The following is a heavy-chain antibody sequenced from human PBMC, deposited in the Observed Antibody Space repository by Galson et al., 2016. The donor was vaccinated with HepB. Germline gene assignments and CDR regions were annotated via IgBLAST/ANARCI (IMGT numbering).Heavy chain of an antibody. V-gene: IGHV3-11*01. D-gene: IGHD6-19*01. CDR1: GFTFSHYF. CDR2: ISGSADSR. J-gene: IGHJ5*02. Sequence: SLRLSCAASGFTFSHYFVSWIRQAPGKGLEWVSYISGSADSRRYADSVKGRFTISRDNSKNSLYLQMNNLRAEDTAVYYCARMVPLYSGGWYVRGDGWSDPWGQGTLVTVSS. CDR3: ARMVPLYSGGWYVRGDGWSDP.